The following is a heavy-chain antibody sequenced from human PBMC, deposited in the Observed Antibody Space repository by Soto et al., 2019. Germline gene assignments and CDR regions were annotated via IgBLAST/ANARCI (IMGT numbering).Heavy chain of an antibody. CDR1: GFTLSSYW. V-gene: IGHV3-74*01. J-gene: IGHJ6*03. D-gene: IGHD4-4*01. CDR2: INSDGSST. CDR3: SRVPFSEYSKDMDV. Sequence: GVSLRLSCAASGFTLSSYWMHWARQAPGKGLVWVSRINSDGSSTSYADSVKGRFTISRDNAKNTLYLQMNSLRAEDTAVYYCSRVPFSEYSKDMDVWGKGTTVTV.